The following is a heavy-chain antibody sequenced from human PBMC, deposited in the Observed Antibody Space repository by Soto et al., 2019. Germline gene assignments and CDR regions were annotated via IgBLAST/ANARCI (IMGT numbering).Heavy chain of an antibody. CDR2: IYHSGTT. Sequence: QVQLQESGPGLVKPSQTLSLTCTVSGGSISSGGYYWSWIRQHPGKGLEWMGYIYHSGTTYYNPSLKSRVTISVDTSKNQFSLKLTSVTAADTAVYYCARVRGNPLLGWFDPWGQGTLVTVSS. V-gene: IGHV4-31*03. J-gene: IGHJ5*02. CDR3: ARVRGNPLLGWFDP. CDR1: GGSISSGGYY. D-gene: IGHD2-2*01.